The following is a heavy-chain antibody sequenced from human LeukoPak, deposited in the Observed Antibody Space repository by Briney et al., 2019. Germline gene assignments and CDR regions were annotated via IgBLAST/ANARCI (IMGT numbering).Heavy chain of an antibody. Sequence: SETLSLTCTVSGGSISSYYWSWIRQPPGKGLEWIGYIYYSGSTNYNPSLKSRVTISVDTSKNQFPLKLSSVTAADTAVYYCARVPPGIVPDRFDPWGQGTLVTVSS. CDR1: GGSISSYY. V-gene: IGHV4-59*01. D-gene: IGHD2-2*01. CDR2: IYYSGST. CDR3: ARVPPGIVPDRFDP. J-gene: IGHJ5*02.